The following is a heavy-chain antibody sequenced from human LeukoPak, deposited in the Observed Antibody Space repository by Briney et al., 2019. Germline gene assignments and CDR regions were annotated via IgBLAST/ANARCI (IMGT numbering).Heavy chain of an antibody. Sequence: GESLKISCKGSGYTFSNYWIGWVRQMPGKGLEWMGILYPGDSDTRYSPSFQGQVTISADKSISTAYLQWSSLKASDTAMYYCARRTNAFDIWGQGTMVTVSS. CDR3: ARRTNAFDI. J-gene: IGHJ3*02. V-gene: IGHV5-51*01. CDR2: LYPGDSDT. CDR1: GYTFSNYW.